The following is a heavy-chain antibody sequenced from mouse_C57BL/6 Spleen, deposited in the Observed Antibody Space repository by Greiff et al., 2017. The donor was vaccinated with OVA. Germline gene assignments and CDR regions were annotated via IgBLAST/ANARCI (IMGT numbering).Heavy chain of an antibody. J-gene: IGHJ4*01. Sequence: VQLVESGPELVKPGASVKISCKASGYAFSSSWMNWVQQSPGKGLEWIGRIYPGDGDTNYNGKFKGKATLTADKSSSTAYMQLSSLTSEDAAVYCCARPHYYGSSYAMDYWGQGTSVTVSS. CDR1: GYAFSSSW. D-gene: IGHD1-1*01. CDR2: IYPGDGDT. V-gene: IGHV1-82*01. CDR3: ARPHYYGSSYAMDY.